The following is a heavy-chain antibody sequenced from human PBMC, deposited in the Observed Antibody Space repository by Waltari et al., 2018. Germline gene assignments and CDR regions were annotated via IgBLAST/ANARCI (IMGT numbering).Heavy chain of an antibody. V-gene: IGHV4-34*01. CDR3: ARGRIRGSLKYYDFWSGYYFDY. CDR2: INHSGST. CDR1: GGSFSGYY. J-gene: IGHJ4*02. Sequence: QVQLQQWGAGLLKPSETLSLTCAVYGGSFSGYYWSWIRQPPGKGLAWIGEINHSGSTNYNPSLKSRVTISVDTSKNQFSLKLSSVTAADTAVYYCARGRIRGSLKYYDFWSGYYFDYWGQGTLVTVSS. D-gene: IGHD3-3*01.